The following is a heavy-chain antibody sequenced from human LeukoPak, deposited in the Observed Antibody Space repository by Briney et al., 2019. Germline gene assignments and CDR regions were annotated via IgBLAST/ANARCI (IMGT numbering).Heavy chain of an antibody. V-gene: IGHV4-34*01. J-gene: IGHJ5*02. D-gene: IGHD3-9*01. CDR3: ARRRHVLRYFDWLPAQRGWFDP. Sequence: SETLSLTCAVYGGSFSGYYWSWIRQPPGKGLEWIGEINHSGSTNYNPSLKSRVTISVDTSKNQFSLKLSSVTAADTAVYYCARRRHVLRYFDWLPAQRGWFDPWGQGTLVTVSS. CDR1: GGSFSGYY. CDR2: INHSGST.